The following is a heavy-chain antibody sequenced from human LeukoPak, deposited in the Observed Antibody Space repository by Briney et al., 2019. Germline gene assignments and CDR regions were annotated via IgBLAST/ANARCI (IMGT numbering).Heavy chain of an antibody. Sequence: PGGSLRLSCAASGFTFSSYSMNWVRQAPGKGLEWVSSISSSSSYIYYADSVKGGFTISRDNAKNSLYLQMNSLRAEDTAVYYCARGVGIAAAGNWFDPWGQGTLVTVSS. CDR1: GFTFSSYS. J-gene: IGHJ5*02. V-gene: IGHV3-21*01. CDR2: ISSSSSYI. D-gene: IGHD6-13*01. CDR3: ARGVGIAAAGNWFDP.